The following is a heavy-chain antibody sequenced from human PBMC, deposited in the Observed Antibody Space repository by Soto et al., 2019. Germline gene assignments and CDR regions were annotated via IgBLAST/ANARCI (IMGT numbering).Heavy chain of an antibody. CDR3: AAELGFGKLSVV. J-gene: IGHJ6*02. CDR2: IIPLFGTP. Sequence: QVQVVQSGVEVRRPGSSVKVSCKASGDTFKNCVIRWVRQAPGQGLEWMGGIIPLFGTPDFAQRFQGRLTITTDEATTTAYMELSRLRSEDTATYYCAAELGFGKLSVVWGQGTTVIVSS. V-gene: IGHV1-69*01. D-gene: IGHD7-27*01. CDR1: GDTFKNCV.